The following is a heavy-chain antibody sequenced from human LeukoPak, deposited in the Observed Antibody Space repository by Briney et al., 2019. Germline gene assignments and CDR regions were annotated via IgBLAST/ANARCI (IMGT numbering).Heavy chain of an antibody. CDR1: GYTFTSYG. D-gene: IGHD3-22*01. V-gene: IGHV1-18*01. CDR2: ISGYNGNT. CDR3: ARDYYDSSGSGYFDY. Sequence: ASVKVSCKASGYTFTSYGISWVRQAPGQGPEWMGWISGYNGNTNFAQKLQGRVTMTTDTSTSTAYMELRSLTSDDTAVYYCARDYYDSSGSGYFDYWGQGALVTVSS. J-gene: IGHJ4*02.